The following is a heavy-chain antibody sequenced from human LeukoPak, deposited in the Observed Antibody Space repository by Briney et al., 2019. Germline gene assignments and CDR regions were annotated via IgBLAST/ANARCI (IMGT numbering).Heavy chain of an antibody. CDR3: VRDGRSFDY. J-gene: IGHJ4*02. CDR1: GFTFSDYW. V-gene: IGHV3-7*01. CDR2: VKEDASET. Sequence: GGSLRLSCLGSGFTFSDYWMSRVRQAPGKGPEWVANVKEDASETFYVDSVKGRFTISRDNAKNSLYLQMRSLRGEDTAVYYCVRDGRSFDYWGQGTLVTVSS.